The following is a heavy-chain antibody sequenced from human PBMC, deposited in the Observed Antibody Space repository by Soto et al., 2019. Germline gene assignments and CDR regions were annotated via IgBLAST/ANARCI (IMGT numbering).Heavy chain of an antibody. V-gene: IGHV3-48*02. CDR2: ISSGSKTI. Sequence: PGGSLRLSCAASGFTFSGYSVNWVRQAPGKGLEWVSYISSGSKTIYYAESVKGRFTVSRDNARNSQYLQMNSLRDEDTAVYYCAREDILGARSFDYWGQGTLVTAPQ. D-gene: IGHD1-26*01. CDR3: AREDILGARSFDY. CDR1: GFTFSGYS. J-gene: IGHJ4*02.